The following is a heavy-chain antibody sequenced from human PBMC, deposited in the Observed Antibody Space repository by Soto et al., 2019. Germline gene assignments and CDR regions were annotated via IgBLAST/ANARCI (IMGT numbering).Heavy chain of an antibody. CDR3: ARLGYSNPLSYYYYGMDV. CDR1: GGSISSYY. Sequence: SETLSLTCTVSGGSISSYYWSWIRQPPGKGLEWIGYIYYSGSTNYNPSLKSRVTISVDTSKNQFSLKLSSVTAADTAVYYCARLGYSNPLSYYYYGMDVWGQGTTVTVSS. CDR2: IYYSGST. V-gene: IGHV4-59*08. J-gene: IGHJ6*02. D-gene: IGHD4-4*01.